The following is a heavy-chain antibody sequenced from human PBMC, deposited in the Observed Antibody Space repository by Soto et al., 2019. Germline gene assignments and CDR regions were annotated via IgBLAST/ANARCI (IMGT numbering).Heavy chain of an antibody. Sequence: EVQLVESGGGLVKPGGSLRLSCAASGFTLRTYTMNWLRQAPGKGLEWDSSISISSSDRYYADSVRGRLTISRDNTKNALDLQVNSLRADDTAVYFCVGVMNPLFGGQGTLVTVSS. J-gene: IGHJ4*01. CDR2: ISISSSDR. CDR3: VGVMNPLF. V-gene: IGHV3-21*06. CDR1: GFTLRTYT.